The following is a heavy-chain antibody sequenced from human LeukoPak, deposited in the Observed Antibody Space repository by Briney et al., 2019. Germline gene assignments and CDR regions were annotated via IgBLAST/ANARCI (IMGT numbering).Heavy chain of an antibody. J-gene: IGHJ4*02. CDR3: AKGRYYDSSGLARPYFDY. CDR1: GFTFSSYA. D-gene: IGHD3-22*01. V-gene: IGHV3-23*01. CDR2: ISGSGGST. Sequence: GGSLRLSCAASGFTFSSYAMSWVRQAPGKGLEWVSAISGSGGSTYYADSVKGRFTISRDNSKNTLYLQMNSLGAEDTAVYYCAKGRYYDSSGLARPYFDYWGQGTLVTVSS.